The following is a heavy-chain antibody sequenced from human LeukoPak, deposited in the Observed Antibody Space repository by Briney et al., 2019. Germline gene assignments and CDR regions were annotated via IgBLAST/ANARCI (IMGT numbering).Heavy chain of an antibody. CDR2: ITYDGTNK. CDR3: ARKTNTGYSYGFDY. Sequence: PGGSLRLSCAASGFTFSSYAMHWVRQAPGKGLEWVTIITYDGTNKYYADSVKGRFTISRDNSKNTLFLQMNSLRAEDTAVYYCARKTNTGYSYGFDYWGQGTLVTVSS. J-gene: IGHJ4*02. D-gene: IGHD5-18*01. CDR1: GFTFSSYA. V-gene: IGHV3-30*04.